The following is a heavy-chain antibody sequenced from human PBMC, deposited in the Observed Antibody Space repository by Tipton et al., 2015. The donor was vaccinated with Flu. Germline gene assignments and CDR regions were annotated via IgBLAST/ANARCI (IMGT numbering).Heavy chain of an antibody. J-gene: IGHJ4*02. Sequence: TLSLTCSVSGYSIRSAYYWGWVRRPPGKGLEWIGTIYHSGTTYYNPSLKSRLTISVDTSKNQFSLRLSSVTAADTAVYYCARHTGDSVRGLIDYWGQGILVTVSS. CDR1: GYSIRSAYY. CDR2: IYHSGTT. D-gene: IGHD3-10*02. V-gene: IGHV4-38-2*01. CDR3: ARHTGDSVRGLIDY.